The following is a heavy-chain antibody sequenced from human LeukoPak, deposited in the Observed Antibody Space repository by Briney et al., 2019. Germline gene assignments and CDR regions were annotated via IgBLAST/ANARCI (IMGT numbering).Heavy chain of an antibody. CDR2: ISGSGGST. Sequence: GGSLRLSCAASGLTFSSYAMSWVRQAPGKGLEWVSAISGSGGSTYYADSVEGRFTISRDNSKNTLYLQMNSPRAEDTAVYYCVKGRISEDGLDFWGQGTLVTVSS. V-gene: IGHV3-23*01. D-gene: IGHD6-13*01. CDR3: VKGRISEDGLDF. CDR1: GLTFSSYA. J-gene: IGHJ4*02.